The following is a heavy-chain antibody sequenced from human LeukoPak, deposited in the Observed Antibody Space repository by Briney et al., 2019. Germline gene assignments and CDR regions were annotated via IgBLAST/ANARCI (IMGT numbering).Heavy chain of an antibody. CDR2: ISWNSGSI. D-gene: IGHD5-24*01. CDR1: GFTFDDYA. J-gene: IGHJ4*02. V-gene: IGHV3-9*01. Sequence: GGSLRLSCAASGFTFDDYAMHWARQAPGKGLEWVSGISWNSGSIGYADSVKGRFTISRDNAKNSLYLQMNSLRAEDTALYYCAKDRRGRDGYFDYWGQGTLVTVSS. CDR3: AKDRRGRDGYFDY.